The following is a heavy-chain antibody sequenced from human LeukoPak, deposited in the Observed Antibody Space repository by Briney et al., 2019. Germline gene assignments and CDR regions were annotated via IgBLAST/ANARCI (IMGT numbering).Heavy chain of an antibody. J-gene: IGHJ5*02. V-gene: IGHV1-2*02. Sequence: ASVKVSCKASGYTFTGYYMHWVRQAPGQGLEWMGWINPNSGGTNYAQKFQGRVTMTRDTSISTAYMELSRLRSDDTAVYSCARVGEYIAVAGTGDWFDPWGQGTLVTVSS. D-gene: IGHD6-19*01. CDR3: ARVGEYIAVAGTGDWFDP. CDR2: INPNSGGT. CDR1: GYTFTGYY.